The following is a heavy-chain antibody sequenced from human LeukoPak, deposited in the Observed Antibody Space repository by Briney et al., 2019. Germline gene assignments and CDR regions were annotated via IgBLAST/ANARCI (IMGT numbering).Heavy chain of an antibody. D-gene: IGHD3-10*01. J-gene: IGHJ3*02. CDR3: ARDRAAHDAFDI. V-gene: IGHV4-39*07. CDR2: IYYSGST. Sequence: SETLSLTCTVSGGSISSSSYYWGWIRQPPGKGLEWIGSIYYSGSTYYNPSLKSRVTISVDTSKNQFSLKLSSVTAADTAVYYCARDRAAHDAFDIWGQGTMVTVSS. CDR1: GGSISSSSYY.